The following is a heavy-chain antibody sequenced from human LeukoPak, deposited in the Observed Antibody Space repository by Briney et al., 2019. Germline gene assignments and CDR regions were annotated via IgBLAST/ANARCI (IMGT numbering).Heavy chain of an antibody. Sequence: SETLSLTCTVSGGSISSYYWSWLRQPPGKGLEWIGYIYYSGSTNYNPSLKSRVNKSVDTSKNQFSLKLSSVTAADTAVYCCARAVAGLFASDIWGQGTMVTVSS. CDR1: GGSISSYY. J-gene: IGHJ3*02. CDR2: IYYSGST. V-gene: IGHV4-59*01. CDR3: ARAVAGLFASDI. D-gene: IGHD6-19*01.